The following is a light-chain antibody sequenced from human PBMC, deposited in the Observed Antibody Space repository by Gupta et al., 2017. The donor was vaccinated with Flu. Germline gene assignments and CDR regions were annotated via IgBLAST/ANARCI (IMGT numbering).Light chain of an antibody. CDR2: DVT. J-gene: IGLJ3*02. CDR1: SSDVGRYNY. Sequence: QSALTQPRSVSGSPGQSVTLSCTGTSSDVGRYNYVSWFQQHPGKAPQLIIYDVTERPSGVPDRFSGSKSGNTASLTISGLQAEDEADYYCCSYAGTYTWVFGGGTKLTVL. CDR3: CSYAGTYTWV. V-gene: IGLV2-11*01.